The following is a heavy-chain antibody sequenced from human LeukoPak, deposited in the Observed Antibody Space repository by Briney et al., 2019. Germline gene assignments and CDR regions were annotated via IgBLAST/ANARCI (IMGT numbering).Heavy chain of an antibody. D-gene: IGHD2-2*01. Sequence: SETLSLTCAVYGGSFSGYHWSLIRQPPGKGPELIGEINHSGSTNYNPSLKSPVTISVDTSKNQFSLKLSSVTAADTAVYYSARGRSDLVVIPAATGGPRIDYWGQGTLVTVSS. J-gene: IGHJ4*02. CDR1: GGSFSGYH. V-gene: IGHV4-34*01. CDR2: INHSGST. CDR3: ARGRSDLVVIPAATGGPRIDY.